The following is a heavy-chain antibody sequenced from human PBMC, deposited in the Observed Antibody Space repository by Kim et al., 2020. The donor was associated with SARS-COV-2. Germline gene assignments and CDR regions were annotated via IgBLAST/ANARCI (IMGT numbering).Heavy chain of an antibody. Sequence: GGSVRLSCAASGFTFSSYSMNWVRQAPGKGLEWVSYINAGSSAIDYADSVKGRFTISRDNAKNSLYLQMNSLRDEDTAVYYCATSASPDRNWGRGTLVTVSS. J-gene: IGHJ4*02. V-gene: IGHV3-48*02. D-gene: IGHD3-22*01. CDR1: GFTFSSYS. CDR3: ATSASPDRN. CDR2: INAGSSAI.